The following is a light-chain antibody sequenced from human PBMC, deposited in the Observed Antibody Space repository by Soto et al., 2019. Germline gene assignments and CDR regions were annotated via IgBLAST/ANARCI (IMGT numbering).Light chain of an antibody. CDR2: AAS. CDR1: QSISSY. V-gene: IGKV1-39*01. CDR3: QQSYSTPLT. J-gene: IGKJ4*01. Sequence: DIQMTQSPSSLSASVGDRVTITCRASQSISSYLNWYQQKPGKAPKLLIYAASSLQSGVPSRFSGSGSGTEFTLTISSLQPEDCATDYCQQSYSTPLTFGGGTKVEIK.